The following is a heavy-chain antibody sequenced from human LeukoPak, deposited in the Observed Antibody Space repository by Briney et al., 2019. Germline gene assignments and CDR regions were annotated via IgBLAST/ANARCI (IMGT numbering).Heavy chain of an antibody. D-gene: IGHD6-19*01. Sequence: GGSLRLSCAASGFTFSSYSMKWVRQAPGKGLEWVSSISRSSDYTYYADSVKGRFTISRDNAKNSLYLQMNSLRAEDTAVYYCAVAGPSYWYFDLWGRGTLVTVSS. V-gene: IGHV3-21*01. CDR3: AVAGPSYWYFDL. CDR1: GFTFSSYS. J-gene: IGHJ2*01. CDR2: ISRSSDYT.